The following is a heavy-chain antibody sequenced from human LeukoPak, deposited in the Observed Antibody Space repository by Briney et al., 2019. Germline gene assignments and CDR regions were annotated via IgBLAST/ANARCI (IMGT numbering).Heavy chain of an antibody. CDR1: GFTFSSNG. V-gene: IGHV3-30*02. D-gene: IGHD3-10*01. CDR3: AKDIGSYYDY. Sequence: GGSLRLSCVASGFTFSSNGMHWVRQAPGKGLEWVTFMQYDGSKKYYADSVKGRFTISRDNSKNTLYLEMNSLRAEDTAVYYCAKDIGSYYDYWGQGILVTVSS. CDR2: MQYDGSKK. J-gene: IGHJ4*02.